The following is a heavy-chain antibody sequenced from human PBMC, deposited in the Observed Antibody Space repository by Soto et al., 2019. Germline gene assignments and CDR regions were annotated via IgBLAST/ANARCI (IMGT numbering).Heavy chain of an antibody. D-gene: IGHD2-8*02. CDR1: GFTFSAFD. Sequence: PGGSLRLSCAASGFTFSAFDMHWVRQATGKGLEWVAAIGTQHDTYYPDSVKGRFTISRENAKNSLYLQINSLRAGDTAVYYCARQASYWHGGGGWFDPWGQGTLVTVSS. CDR3: ARQASYWHGGGGWFDP. CDR2: IGTQHDT. J-gene: IGHJ5*02. V-gene: IGHV3-13*01.